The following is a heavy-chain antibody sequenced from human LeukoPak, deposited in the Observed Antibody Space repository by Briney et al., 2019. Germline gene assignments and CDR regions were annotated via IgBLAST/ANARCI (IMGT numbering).Heavy chain of an antibody. CDR3: ARGGYFSFDY. Sequence: QSGGSLRLSCVTSGFSFSTYGMSWVRQAPGKGLEWVSGITANTRGSITYYADSVKGRFTISRDSSKDTLYLQMNSLRAEDTAVYFCARGGYFSFDYWGQGTLVTVSS. D-gene: IGHD2/OR15-2a*01. V-gene: IGHV3-23*01. CDR1: GFSFSTYG. CDR2: ITANTRGSIT. J-gene: IGHJ4*02.